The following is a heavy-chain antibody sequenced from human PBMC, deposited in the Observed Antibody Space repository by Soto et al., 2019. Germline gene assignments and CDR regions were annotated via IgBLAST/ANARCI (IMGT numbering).Heavy chain of an antibody. CDR1: GFTFSSYG. CDR2: ISYEGSNK. J-gene: IGHJ4*02. V-gene: IGHV3-30*18. Sequence: QVQLVESGGGVVQPGRSLRLACGASGFTFSSYGMRWVRQAPGKGLEWVAFISYEGSNKYYADSVKGRFTISRDNPKNTVYLQMNSLRAEDTAVYYCAKEKRHSGYIIDYWGQGTLVTVSS. D-gene: IGHD5-12*01. CDR3: AKEKRHSGYIIDY.